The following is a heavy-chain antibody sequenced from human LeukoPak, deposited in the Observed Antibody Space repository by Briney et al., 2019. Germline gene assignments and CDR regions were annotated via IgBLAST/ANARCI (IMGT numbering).Heavy chain of an antibody. J-gene: IGHJ4*02. D-gene: IGHD6-19*01. CDR3: ARDAGNSSGWNDFDY. CDR1: GFTFSSYS. Sequence: GGSLRLSCAASGFTFSSYSMNWVRQAPGKGLEWVSSIRSSSSYIYYADSVKGRFTISRDNAKNSLYLQMNSLRAEDTAVYYCARDAGNSSGWNDFDYWRQGTLVTVSS. V-gene: IGHV3-21*01. CDR2: IRSSSSYI.